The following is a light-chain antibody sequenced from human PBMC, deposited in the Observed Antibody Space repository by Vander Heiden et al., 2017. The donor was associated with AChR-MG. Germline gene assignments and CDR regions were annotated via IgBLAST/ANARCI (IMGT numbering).Light chain of an antibody. Sequence: QSVLTQPPSASGTPGQRVTISCSGSNSNIGSNDVNWYQQILGTAPKLLIYSSDRRPSGVPDRFSGSKSGTSASLAISGLQSEDEADYYCAAWDDSLNNLLFGGGTEVTVL. CDR3: AAWDDSLNNLL. CDR1: NSNIGSND. CDR2: SSD. J-gene: IGLJ3*02. V-gene: IGLV1-44*01.